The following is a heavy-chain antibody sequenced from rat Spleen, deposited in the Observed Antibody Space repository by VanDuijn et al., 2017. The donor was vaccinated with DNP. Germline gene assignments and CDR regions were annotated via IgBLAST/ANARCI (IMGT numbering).Heavy chain of an antibody. CDR3: ARHGRRVFDY. J-gene: IGHJ2*01. V-gene: IGHV5S13*01. Sequence: EVQLVESGGGLVQPGRSLKLSCAASGFTFSNYGMAWVRQAPTKGLEWVASINTDGGSTYYPDSVKGRFTISRDNAKNTLYLQMNSLRSEDTASYYCARHGRRVFDYWGQGVMVTVSS. D-gene: IGHD1-11*01. CDR1: GFTFSNYG. CDR2: INTDGGST.